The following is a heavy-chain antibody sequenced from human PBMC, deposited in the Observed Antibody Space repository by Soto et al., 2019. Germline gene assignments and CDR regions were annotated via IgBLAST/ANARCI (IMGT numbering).Heavy chain of an antibody. CDR2: IIPILGIA. D-gene: IGHD5-12*01. Sequence: QVQLVQSGAEVKKPGSSVKVSCKASGGTFSSYTISWVRQAPGQGVEWMGRIIPILGIANYAQKFQGRVTITADKSTSTAYMELSSLRSEDTAVYYCARSYGGYTLSGEDYGGQGTLVTVSS. J-gene: IGHJ4*02. CDR1: GGTFSSYT. CDR3: ARSYGGYTLSGEDY. V-gene: IGHV1-69*02.